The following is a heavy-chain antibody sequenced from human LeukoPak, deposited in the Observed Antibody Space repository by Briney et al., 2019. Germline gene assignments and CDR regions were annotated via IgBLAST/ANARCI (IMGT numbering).Heavy chain of an antibody. D-gene: IGHD3-16*02. Sequence: SETLSLTCAVYGGSFSGYYWSWIRQPPGKGLEWIGEINHSGSTNYNPSLKSRVTISVDTSKNQFSLKLSSVTAADTAVYYCAARNDYVWGSYREYYFDYWGQGTLVTVSS. V-gene: IGHV4-34*01. CDR2: INHSGST. CDR1: GGSFSGYY. CDR3: AARNDYVWGSYREYYFDY. J-gene: IGHJ4*02.